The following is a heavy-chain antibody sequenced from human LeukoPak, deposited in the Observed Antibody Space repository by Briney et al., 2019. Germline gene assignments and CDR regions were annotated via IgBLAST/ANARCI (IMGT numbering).Heavy chain of an antibody. CDR2: INPSGGST. D-gene: IGHD3-22*01. CDR1: GYTFTGYY. J-gene: IGHJ5*02. Sequence: ASVKVSCKASGYTFTGYYMHWVRQAPGQGLEWMGIINPSGGSTSYAQKFQGRVTMTRDTSTSTVYMELSSLRSEDTAVYYCARDKDDSSGYDYNWFDPWGQGTLVTVSS. CDR3: ARDKDDSSGYDYNWFDP. V-gene: IGHV1-46*01.